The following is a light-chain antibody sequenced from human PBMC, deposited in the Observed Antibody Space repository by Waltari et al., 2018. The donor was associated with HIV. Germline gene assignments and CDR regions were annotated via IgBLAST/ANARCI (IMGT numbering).Light chain of an antibody. Sequence: NFILTQPHSVSESPGKTVTISCTRSSGNIASSHLQWYQQRPGSSPTTVIYANNQRPSGVPDRFSGSIDSSSNSASLTISGLRTEDEADYYCQSHDNKIFYVFGGGTYVTVL. V-gene: IGLV6-57*01. J-gene: IGLJ1*01. CDR3: QSHDNKIFYV. CDR2: ANN. CDR1: SGNIASSH.